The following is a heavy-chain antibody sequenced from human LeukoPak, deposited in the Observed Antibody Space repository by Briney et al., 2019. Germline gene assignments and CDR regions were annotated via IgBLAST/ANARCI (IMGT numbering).Heavy chain of an antibody. J-gene: IGHJ4*02. CDR3: AKGVYCSSTSCYLVSAFRS. V-gene: IGHV3-23*01. CDR1: GFTFSSYA. D-gene: IGHD2-2*01. CDR2: ISASGGST. Sequence: GGSLRLSCAASGFTFSSYAMSWVRQAPGKGLEWISAISASGGSTYYADSVKGRFTISRDNSKNTLYLQMNSLRAEDTAVYYCAKGVYCSSTSCYLVSAFRSWGQGTLVTVSS.